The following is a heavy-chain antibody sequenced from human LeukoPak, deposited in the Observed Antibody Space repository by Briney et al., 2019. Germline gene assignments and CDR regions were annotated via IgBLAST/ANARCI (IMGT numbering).Heavy chain of an antibody. CDR3: ARDSTPYYYGSGTGGYYYYMDV. D-gene: IGHD3-10*01. V-gene: IGHV1-2*02. CDR1: GYTFTGNN. Sequence: ASVKVSCKTSGYTFTGNNIYWVRQAPGQGLEWMGWINPNSGGTNYAQKFQGRVAMTRDTSISTAYMELSRLRSDDTAVYYCARDSTPYYYGSGTGGYYYYMDVWGKGTTVTISS. J-gene: IGHJ6*03. CDR2: INPNSGGT.